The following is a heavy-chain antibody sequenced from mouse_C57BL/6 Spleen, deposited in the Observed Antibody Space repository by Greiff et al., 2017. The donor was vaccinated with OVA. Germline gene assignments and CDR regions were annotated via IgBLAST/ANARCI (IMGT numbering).Heavy chain of an antibody. D-gene: IGHD2-5*01. J-gene: IGHJ2*01. V-gene: IGHV14-4*01. Sequence: VQLQQSGAELVRPGASVKLSCTASGFNIKDDYMHWVKQRPEQGLEWIGWIDPENGDTEYASKFQGKATITADTSSNTAYLQLSSLTSEDTAVYYCTAYYSNDRDYWGQGTTLTVSS. CDR3: TAYYSNDRDY. CDR2: IDPENGDT. CDR1: GFNIKDDY.